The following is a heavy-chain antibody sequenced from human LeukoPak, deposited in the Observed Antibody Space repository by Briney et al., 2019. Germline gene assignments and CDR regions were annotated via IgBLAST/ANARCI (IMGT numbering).Heavy chain of an antibody. Sequence: SETLSLTCTVSGDSISSSRYYWGWIRQPPGKGLEWIGSIYYSGSIWYHPSLKSRVTISVDTSKNQFSLKLSSVTAADTAVYYCARHLRRGFYYDSSFPDYWGQGTLVTVSS. J-gene: IGHJ4*02. V-gene: IGHV4-39*01. CDR3: ARHLRRGFYYDSSFPDY. CDR2: IYYSGSI. CDR1: GDSISSSRYY. D-gene: IGHD3-22*01.